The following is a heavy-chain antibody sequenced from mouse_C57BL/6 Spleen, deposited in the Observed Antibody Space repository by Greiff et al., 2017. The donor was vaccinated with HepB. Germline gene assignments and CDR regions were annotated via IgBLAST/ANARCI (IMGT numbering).Heavy chain of an antibody. Sequence: EVQLVESGGGLVKPGGSLKLSCAASGFTFSDYGMHWVRQAPEKGLEWVAYISSGSSTIYYADTVKGRFTISRDNAKNTLFLQMTSLRSEDTAMYYCARAERYYAMDYWGQGTSVTVSS. CDR1: GFTFSDYG. V-gene: IGHV5-17*01. CDR3: ARAERYYAMDY. CDR2: ISSGSSTI. J-gene: IGHJ4*01.